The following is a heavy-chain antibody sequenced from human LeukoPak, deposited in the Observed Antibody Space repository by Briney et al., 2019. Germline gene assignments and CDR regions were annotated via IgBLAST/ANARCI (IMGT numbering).Heavy chain of an antibody. Sequence: KPSETLSLTCTVSGYSSSIDYYWGWIRQSPGKGLEWIGSIHRSGSTYYNPSLKSRVTISGDTSKSQFSLRLTSVTAADTAVYCCAGTSSGYYSTDYWGQGTLVTVSS. CDR1: GYSSSIDYY. V-gene: IGHV4-38-2*02. CDR3: AGTSSGYYSTDY. J-gene: IGHJ4*02. CDR2: IHRSGST. D-gene: IGHD5-12*01.